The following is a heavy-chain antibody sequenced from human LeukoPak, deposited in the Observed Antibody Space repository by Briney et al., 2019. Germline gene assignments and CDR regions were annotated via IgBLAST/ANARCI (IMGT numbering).Heavy chain of an antibody. D-gene: IGHD2-15*01. J-gene: IGHJ6*03. CDR3: ARRDVVVVAATYYYCYMDV. CDR2: IYYSGST. CDR1: GGSISSYY. Sequence: SETLSLTCTVSGGSISSYYWSWIRQPPGKGLEWIGYIYYSGSTNYNPSLKSRVTISVDTSKNQFSLKLSSVTAADTAVYYCARRDVVVVAATYYYCYMDVWGKGTTVTVSS. V-gene: IGHV4-59*08.